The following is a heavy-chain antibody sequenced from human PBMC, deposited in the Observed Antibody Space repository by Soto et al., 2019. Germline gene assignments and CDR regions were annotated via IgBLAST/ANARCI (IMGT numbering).Heavy chain of an antibody. D-gene: IGHD2-2*01. CDR3: ANDVGCTTTVCQKYYFDY. J-gene: IGHJ4*02. Sequence: PGGVLRLSCEAAGCNFRNYAMTWVRQAPGKGLEWLSVSSRDVPRTYYADSVKGRLTISRDNSNNTLYLHMTSLRAEDTAVYYCANDVGCTTTVCQKYYFDYWGQGALVTVSS. CDR1: GCNFRNYA. CDR2: SSRDVPRT. V-gene: IGHV3-23*01.